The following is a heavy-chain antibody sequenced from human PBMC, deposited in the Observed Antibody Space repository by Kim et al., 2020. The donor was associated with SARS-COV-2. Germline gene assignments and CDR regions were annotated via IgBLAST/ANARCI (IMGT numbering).Heavy chain of an antibody. J-gene: IGHJ4*02. Sequence: GGSLRLSCAASGFTFSNAWMSWVRQAPGKGLEWVGRIKSKTDGGTTDYAAPVKGRFTISRDDSKNTLYLQMNSLKTEDTAVYYCTTLAYCGGDCYPYFDYWGQGTLVTVSS. V-gene: IGHV3-15*01. CDR1: GFTFSNAW. CDR3: TTLAYCGGDCYPYFDY. CDR2: IKSKTDGGTT. D-gene: IGHD2-21*02.